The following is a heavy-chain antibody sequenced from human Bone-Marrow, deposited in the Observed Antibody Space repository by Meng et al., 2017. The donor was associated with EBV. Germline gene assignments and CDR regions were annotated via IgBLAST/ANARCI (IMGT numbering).Heavy chain of an antibody. CDR1: GCALGSYW. Sequence: EVQVRECGVGSVQPGGSLRSSCEASGCALGSYWVHWARQAPGKGLVWVSRINPDGSVINYADSVKGRFTISRDNAKNTVYLQMNNLGADDTAVYYCAKDCFGDKDSWGQGTLVTVSS. V-gene: IGHV3-74*01. CDR2: INPDGSVI. J-gene: IGHJ4*02. CDR3: AKDCFGDKDS. D-gene: IGHD2-21*01.